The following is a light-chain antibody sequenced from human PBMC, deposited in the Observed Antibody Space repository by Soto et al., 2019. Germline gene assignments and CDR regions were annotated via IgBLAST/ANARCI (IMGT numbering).Light chain of an antibody. CDR1: ESISRDY. Sequence: EIVLTQSPGTLSLSPGQRVTLSCRASESISRDYLAWYQQRLGQAPRLLIYGASSGATGIPDRFSGSGSGTDFTLTISRLEPEDFAIYYCQQYGGVPYTFGQGTNLEIK. V-gene: IGKV3-20*01. CDR2: GAS. CDR3: QQYGGVPYT. J-gene: IGKJ2*01.